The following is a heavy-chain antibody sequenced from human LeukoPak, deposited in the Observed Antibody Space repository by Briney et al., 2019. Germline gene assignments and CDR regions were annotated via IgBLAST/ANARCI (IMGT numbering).Heavy chain of an antibody. J-gene: IGHJ4*02. CDR2: INPNSGGT. CDR3: ARGQVGCSSTSCFCYFDY. Sequence: GASVKVSCKASGYTFTGYYMHWVRQAPGQGLEWMGWINPNSGGTNYAQKFQGRVTMTRDTSISTAYMELSRLRSDDTAVYYRARGQVGCSSTSCFCYFDYWGQGTLVTVSS. CDR1: GYTFTGYY. D-gene: IGHD2-2*01. V-gene: IGHV1-2*02.